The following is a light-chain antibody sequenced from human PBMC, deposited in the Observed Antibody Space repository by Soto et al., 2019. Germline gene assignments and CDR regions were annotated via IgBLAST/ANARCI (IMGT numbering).Light chain of an antibody. CDR1: QGIGND. J-gene: IGKJ1*01. Sequence: AIQMTQSPSSLSASVGDRVTIACRASQGIGNDLGWYQQKPGTAPKLLIFATSNLQTGVPSRFSGSGSGTDFTLIISSLQPEDSATYYCQQYNRYSTWTFGLGTKVEIK. CDR2: ATS. CDR3: QQYNRYSTWT. V-gene: IGKV1-6*01.